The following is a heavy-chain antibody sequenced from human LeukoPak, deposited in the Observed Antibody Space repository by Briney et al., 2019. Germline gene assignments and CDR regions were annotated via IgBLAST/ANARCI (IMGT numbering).Heavy chain of an antibody. D-gene: IGHD6-13*01. CDR1: GFAFSSSS. CDR2: ISGAGGSS. Sequence: GGSLRLSCPTSGFAFSSSSMSWVRQAPGKGLEWVSTISGAGGSSWYAESVKGRFSISRDNSMNSVSLQMSSLRVEDTAIYYCTKDDSNSWYDYFFDYWGQGTLVTVSS. CDR3: TKDDSNSWYDYFFDY. V-gene: IGHV3-23*01. J-gene: IGHJ4*02.